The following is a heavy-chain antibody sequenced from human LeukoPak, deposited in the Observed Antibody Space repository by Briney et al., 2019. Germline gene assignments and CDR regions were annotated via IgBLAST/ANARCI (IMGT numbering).Heavy chain of an antibody. V-gene: IGHV3-23*01. CDR1: GFTFSNYA. CDR2: ISGSGSSP. CDR3: AKIKRLRYFDWLPHPFFDY. D-gene: IGHD3-9*01. Sequence: PGVSLRLSCAASGFTFSNYAMSWVCQAPGKGLEWVSGISGSGSSPYYADSVKGRFTISRDNSKNTLYLQMNSLRAEDTAVYYCAKIKRLRYFDWLPHPFFDYWGQGTLVTVSS. J-gene: IGHJ4*02.